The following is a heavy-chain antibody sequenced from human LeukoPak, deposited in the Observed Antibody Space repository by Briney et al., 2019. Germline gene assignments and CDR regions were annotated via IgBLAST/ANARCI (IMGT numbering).Heavy chain of an antibody. D-gene: IGHD4-17*01. CDR1: GFTFSDYY. Sequence: PGGSLRLSCAASGFTFSDYYMSWIRQAPGKGLEWVSYISSSGSTIYYADSVKGRFTISRDNAKNSLYLQMNSLRAEGTAVYYCASGPSYGDALYYFDYWGQGTLVTVSS. CDR2: ISSSGSTI. J-gene: IGHJ4*02. V-gene: IGHV3-11*04. CDR3: ASGPSYGDALYYFDY.